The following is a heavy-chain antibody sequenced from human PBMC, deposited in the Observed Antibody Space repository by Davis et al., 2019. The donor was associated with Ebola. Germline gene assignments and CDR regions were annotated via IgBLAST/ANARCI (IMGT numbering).Heavy chain of an antibody. Sequence: ASVQVSCKASGYSFTSYYMHWVRQAPGQGLEWMGIINPSGGSTSYALKFQGRVTMTRDTTTSTVHMELSSLSSEDTAVYYWAREVVVVVAANSQYYYGMDVWGKGTTVTVSS. V-gene: IGHV1-46*01. D-gene: IGHD2-15*01. J-gene: IGHJ6*04. CDR3: AREVVVVVAANSQYYYGMDV. CDR2: INPSGGST. CDR1: GYSFTSYY.